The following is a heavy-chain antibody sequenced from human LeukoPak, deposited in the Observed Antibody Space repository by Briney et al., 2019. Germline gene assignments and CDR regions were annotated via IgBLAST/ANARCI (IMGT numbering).Heavy chain of an antibody. D-gene: IGHD6-19*01. Sequence: SETLSLTCTVSGGSISSSSYYWGWIRQPPGKGLEWIGSIYYSGSTYYNPSLKSRVTISVDTSKNQFSLKLSSVTAADTAVYYCARVPEDLKIAVVFYYYYYMDVWGKGTTVTVSS. V-gene: IGHV4-39*07. CDR1: GGSISSSSYY. CDR3: ARVPEDLKIAVVFYYYYYMDV. CDR2: IYYSGST. J-gene: IGHJ6*03.